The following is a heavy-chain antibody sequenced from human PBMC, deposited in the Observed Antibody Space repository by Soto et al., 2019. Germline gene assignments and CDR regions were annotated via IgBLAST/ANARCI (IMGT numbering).Heavy chain of an antibody. D-gene: IGHD3-16*02. J-gene: IGHJ4*02. CDR2: IHWNEDN. Sequence: QITLKESGPPLVKPTQTLTLTCTFSGCSLRTSGVGVGWIRQPPGKALEWLATIHWNEDNHYSPSLISRLTITKDTSKNQVVLTMTNMDPVDTATYYCAHRIVSSGFGYWGQGTLVTVSS. V-gene: IGHV2-5*01. CDR3: AHRIVSSGFGY. CDR1: GCSLRTSGVG.